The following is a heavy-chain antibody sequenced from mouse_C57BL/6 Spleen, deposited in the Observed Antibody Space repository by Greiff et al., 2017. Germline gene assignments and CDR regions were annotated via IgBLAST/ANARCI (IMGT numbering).Heavy chain of an antibody. J-gene: IGHJ3*01. CDR3: ARVCYDEREFAY. CDR2: INYGCSDT. Sequence: DVMLVASEGGLVQPGSSMKLSCTASGFTFSDYYMAWVSQVPEKGLEWVANINYGCSDTYYLYSLKSRFIIARDKAKNMLYLQRSSLKSEDTATYYCARVCYDEREFAYWGQGTLVTVSA. V-gene: IGHV5-16*01. CDR1: GFTFSDYY. D-gene: IGHD2-12*01.